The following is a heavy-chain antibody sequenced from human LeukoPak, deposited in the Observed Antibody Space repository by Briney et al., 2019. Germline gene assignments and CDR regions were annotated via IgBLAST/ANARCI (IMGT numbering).Heavy chain of an antibody. V-gene: IGHV4-59*12. Sequence: SETLSLTCTVSGGTINPYYWSWIRQPPGKGLEWIGHISNSGSTNYNPSLKGRVTISVDKSKNQFSLKLSSVTAADTAVYYCARDYYDSSGYYGRGGYYYMDVWGKGTTVTVSS. CDR2: ISNSGST. CDR1: GGTINPYY. D-gene: IGHD3-22*01. J-gene: IGHJ6*03. CDR3: ARDYYDSSGYYGRGGYYYMDV.